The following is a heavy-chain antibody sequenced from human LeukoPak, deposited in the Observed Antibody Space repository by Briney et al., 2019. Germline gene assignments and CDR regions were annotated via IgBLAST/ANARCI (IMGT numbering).Heavy chain of an antibody. Sequence: PGGSLRLSCAASGFPFNAYWMTWVRQAPGKGLEWVANIRQDGDTKYYVDSVKGRFTISRDNAMNSLYLQMNSLRAEDTAIYYCARSHPYGTTWYGRSDFWGQGTLVTVSS. CDR2: IRQDGDTK. D-gene: IGHD6-13*01. CDR3: ARSHPYGTTWYGRSDF. V-gene: IGHV3-7*03. CDR1: GFPFNAYW. J-gene: IGHJ4*02.